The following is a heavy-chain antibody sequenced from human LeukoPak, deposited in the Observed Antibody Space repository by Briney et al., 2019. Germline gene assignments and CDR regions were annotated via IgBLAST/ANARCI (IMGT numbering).Heavy chain of an antibody. V-gene: IGHV3-53*05. CDR2: IYSGGST. CDR1: GFTVSSNY. Sequence: SGGSLRLSCAASGFTVSSNYMNWVRQAPGKGLEWVSIIYSGGSTYYADSVKGRFTISRDNSKNTLYLQMNSLRAEDTAVYYCAKTGRDYYDSSGYDYWGQGTLVTVSS. D-gene: IGHD3-22*01. J-gene: IGHJ4*02. CDR3: AKTGRDYYDSSGYDY.